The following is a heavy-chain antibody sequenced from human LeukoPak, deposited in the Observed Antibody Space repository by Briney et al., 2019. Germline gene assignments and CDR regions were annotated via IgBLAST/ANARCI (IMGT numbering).Heavy chain of an antibody. CDR3: VKGYRLVDTAVDY. V-gene: IGHV3-64D*06. CDR1: GFTFSSYA. J-gene: IGHJ4*02. D-gene: IGHD5-18*01. Sequence: PGGSLRLSCSASGFTFSSYAMHWVRQAPGKGLEYVSAISSNGGSTYYADSVKGRFTISRDNSKNTLYLQMSSLRAEDTAVYYCVKGYRLVDTAVDYWGQGTLVTVSS. CDR2: ISSNGGST.